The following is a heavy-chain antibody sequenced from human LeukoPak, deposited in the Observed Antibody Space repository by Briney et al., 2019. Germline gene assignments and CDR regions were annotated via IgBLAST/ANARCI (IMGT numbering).Heavy chain of an antibody. V-gene: IGHV1-69*05. D-gene: IGHD6-13*01. CDR3: ARGRVAAAGTEFDY. CDR1: GGTFSSYA. J-gene: IGHJ4*02. CDR2: IIPIFGTA. Sequence: AASVKVSCKASGGTFSSYAISWVRQAPGQGLEWMGGIIPIFGTANYAQKFQGRVTITTDESTSTAYMELSSLRSEDTAVYYCARGRVAAAGTEFDYWGQGTLATVSS.